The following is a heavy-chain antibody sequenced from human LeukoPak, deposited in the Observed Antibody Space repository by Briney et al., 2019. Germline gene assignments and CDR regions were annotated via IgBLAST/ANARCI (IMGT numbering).Heavy chain of an antibody. CDR1: GGSFSGYY. CDR3: ARTYSWSLSRFDY. CDR2: INHSGST. D-gene: IGHD3-16*02. J-gene: IGHJ4*02. V-gene: IGHV4-34*01. Sequence: SETLSLTCAVYGGSFSGYYWSWIRQPPGKGLEWIGEINHSGSTNYNPSLKSRVTISVDTSKNQFSLKLSSVTAADTAVYYCARTYSWSLSRFDYWGQGTLVTVSS.